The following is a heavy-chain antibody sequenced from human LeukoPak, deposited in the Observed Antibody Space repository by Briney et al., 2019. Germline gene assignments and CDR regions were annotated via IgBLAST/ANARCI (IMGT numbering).Heavy chain of an antibody. D-gene: IGHD3-3*01. CDR2: INPSGGST. J-gene: IGHJ6*03. V-gene: IGHV1-46*01. CDR1: GGTFSSYA. Sequence: ASVKVSCKASGGTFSSYAINWVRQAPGQGLEWMGIINPSGGSTSYAQKFQGRVTMTRDTSTSTVYMELSSLRSEDTAVYYCARDRQYYDFWSGYENYYYYYMDVWGKGTTVTVSS. CDR3: ARDRQYYDFWSGYENYYYYYMDV.